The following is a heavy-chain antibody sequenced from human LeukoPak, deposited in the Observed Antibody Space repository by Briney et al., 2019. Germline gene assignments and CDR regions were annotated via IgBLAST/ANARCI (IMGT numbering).Heavy chain of an antibody. Sequence: GGSLRLSCAASGFTFSSYSMNWVRQAPGKGLEWVSIIYYDGTTYYADSVKGRFTISRDNSKNTLFLQMNSLRAEDTAVYYCANTKQCAFDIWGQGTMVTVSS. CDR1: GFTFSSYS. V-gene: IGHV3-53*01. J-gene: IGHJ3*02. D-gene: IGHD1/OR15-1a*01. CDR3: ANTKQCAFDI. CDR2: IYYDGTT.